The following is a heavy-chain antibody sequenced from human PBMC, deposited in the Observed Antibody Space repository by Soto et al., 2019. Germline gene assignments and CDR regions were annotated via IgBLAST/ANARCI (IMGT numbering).Heavy chain of an antibody. J-gene: IGHJ5*02. CDR2: ISGNNDYT. CDR1: GFTFSTYW. Sequence: PGGSLRLSCAASGFTFSTYWMHWVRHVPGKGLEWVSTISGNNDYTYYADSVKGRFTISRDNSKNTVNLQMNSLRAEDTAIYYCAKAQPHCFSTSCYRGYNWFDPWGQGTLVTVLL. CDR3: AKAQPHCFSTSCYRGYNWFDP. D-gene: IGHD2-2*01. V-gene: IGHV3-23*01.